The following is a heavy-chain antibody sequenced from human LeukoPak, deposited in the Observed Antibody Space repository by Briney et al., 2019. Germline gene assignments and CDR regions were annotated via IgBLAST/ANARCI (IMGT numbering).Heavy chain of an antibody. CDR3: ASHPSDHYYYYGMDV. CDR1: GYTFTSYA. Sequence: ASVKVSCKASGYTFTSYAMNWVRQAPGQGLEWMGWINTNTGNPTYAQGFTGRFVFSLDTSVSTAYLRISSLKAEDTAVYYCASHPSDHYYYYGMDVWGQGTTVTVSS. J-gene: IGHJ6*02. D-gene: IGHD3-10*01. V-gene: IGHV7-4-1*02. CDR2: INTNTGNP.